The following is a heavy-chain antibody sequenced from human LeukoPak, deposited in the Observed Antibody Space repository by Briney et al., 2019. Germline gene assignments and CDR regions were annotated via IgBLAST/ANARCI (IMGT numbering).Heavy chain of an antibody. D-gene: IGHD1/OR15-1a*01. V-gene: IGHV3-21*04. CDR1: GFTFSSYS. Sequence: GGSLRLSCAASGFTFSSYSMNWVRQAPGKGLEWVSSISSSSSYIYYADSVKGRFTISRDNSKNTLYLQMSSLRAEDTAVYCSKEAGVAGATWNIDSWGQGTLVTVSS. CDR3: KEAGVAGATWNIDS. CDR2: ISSSSSYI. J-gene: IGHJ4*02.